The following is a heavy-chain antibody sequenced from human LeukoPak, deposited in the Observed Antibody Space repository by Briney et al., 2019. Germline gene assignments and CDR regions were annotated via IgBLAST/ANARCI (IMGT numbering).Heavy chain of an antibody. Sequence: PGGSLRLSCAASGFTFSGYGMHWVRQAPGKGLEWVTFIRYDGSNHNYADSVKGRFTICRDNFKNTLYLQMNSLRPEDTALYYCAKDLAWGFDYWGQGTLVTVSS. CDR1: GFTFSGYG. D-gene: IGHD7-27*01. CDR3: AKDLAWGFDY. J-gene: IGHJ4*02. CDR2: IRYDGSNH. V-gene: IGHV3-30*02.